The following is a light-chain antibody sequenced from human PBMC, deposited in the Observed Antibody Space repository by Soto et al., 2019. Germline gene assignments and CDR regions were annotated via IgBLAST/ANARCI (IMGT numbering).Light chain of an antibody. J-gene: IGKJ4*01. V-gene: IGKV1-12*01. CDR3: QQCYATPLT. CDR2: DAS. Sequence: DIQLTQSASSVSASLGDRVTITCRASQGISSWLAWYQQKTEKAPKLVIYDASSLQSGVPSRFSGSGYGTDFNLTISSLQTEDFATYDCQQCYATPLTFGGGTKVDIK. CDR1: QGISSW.